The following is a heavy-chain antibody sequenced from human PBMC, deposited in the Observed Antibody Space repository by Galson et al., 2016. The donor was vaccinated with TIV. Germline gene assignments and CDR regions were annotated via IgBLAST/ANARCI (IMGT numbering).Heavy chain of an antibody. J-gene: IGHJ4*02. V-gene: IGHV2-5*02. CDR1: GFPLSTSGEG. D-gene: IGHD3-16*01. Sequence: PAQVKPTQTLTLTCAFSGFPLSTSGEGVAWVRRPPGRALEWLALIYWDGDKRYSPSLKSRLTITKDTSKKQVVLTMANMDPLDTATYYCAVARGGGYNFDSWGQGTLVTVSS. CDR3: AVARGGGYNFDS. CDR2: IYWDGDK.